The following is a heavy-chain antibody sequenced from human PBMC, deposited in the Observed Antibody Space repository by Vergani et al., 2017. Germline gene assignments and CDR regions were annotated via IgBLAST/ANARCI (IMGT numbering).Heavy chain of an antibody. CDR1: GFTSSYYG. Sequence: QVHLVESGGGVVQPGRSLRLSCVVSGFTSSYYGMHWVRQAPRKGLEWVAVISYDGTQKYYADSVKGRFTISRDNSKSTLYLQMNSLRTEETAVYYCATKSCGTPGCQIGYFREWGQGTLVTVSS. J-gene: IGHJ1*01. CDR2: ISYDGTQK. D-gene: IGHD1-1*01. V-gene: IGHV3-30*03. CDR3: ATKSCGTPGCQIGYFRE.